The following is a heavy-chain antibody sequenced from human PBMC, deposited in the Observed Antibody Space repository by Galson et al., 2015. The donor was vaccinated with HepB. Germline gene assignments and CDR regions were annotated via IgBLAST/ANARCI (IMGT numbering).Heavy chain of an antibody. CDR2: IYGGGST. CDR1: GFTVSSNY. D-gene: IGHD3-22*01. J-gene: IGHJ4*02. V-gene: IGHV3-66*02. CDR3: ARGTPYNFDTSGYFPLYYLDY. Sequence: SLRLPCAASGFTVSSNYMSWVRQAPGKGLEWVSVIYGGGSTYYADSVKGRFSISRDNSKNTLSLQMSSLRAEDTAVYYCARGTPYNFDTSGYFPLYYLDYWGQGTLVTVSS.